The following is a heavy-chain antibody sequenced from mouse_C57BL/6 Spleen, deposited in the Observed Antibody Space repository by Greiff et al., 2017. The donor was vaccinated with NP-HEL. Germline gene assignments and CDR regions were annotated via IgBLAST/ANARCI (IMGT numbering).Heavy chain of an antibody. V-gene: IGHV1-69*01. CDR2: IDPSDSYT. CDR1: GYTFTSYW. Sequence: VQLQQPGAELVMPGASVKLSCKASGYTFTSYWMHWVKQRPGQGLEWIGEIDPSDSYTNYNQKFKGKSTLTVDKSSSTAYMQLSSLTSEDSAVYYCARVPLGDYYAMDYWGQGTSVTVSS. J-gene: IGHJ4*01. CDR3: ARVPLGDYYAMDY.